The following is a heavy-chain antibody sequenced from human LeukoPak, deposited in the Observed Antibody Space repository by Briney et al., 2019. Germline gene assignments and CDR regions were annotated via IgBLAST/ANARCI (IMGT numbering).Heavy chain of an antibody. CDR3: AKVGRAFGDFYYFDS. D-gene: IGHD2-21*01. Sequence: GGSLRLSCAAPGFTFSNYAMNWVRQAPGKGLEWVSSFSDSRGSTYYADSVKGRFTISRDNSRNTLYLQMNSLRAEDTAVYYCAKVGRAFGDFYYFDSWGQGVLVTVSS. CDR2: FSDSRGST. J-gene: IGHJ4*02. V-gene: IGHV3-23*01. CDR1: GFTFSNYA.